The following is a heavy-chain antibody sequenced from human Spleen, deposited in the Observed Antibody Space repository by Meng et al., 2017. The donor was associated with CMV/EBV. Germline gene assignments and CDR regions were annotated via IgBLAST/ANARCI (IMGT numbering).Heavy chain of an antibody. Sequence: DSVSSSNYYWSWIRQPPGKGLEWIGYIFYSGRTNYNPSLKSRVTISIDTSKNQFSLKLSSVTAADTAVYYCARENDFWSGYYMIDSWGQGTLVTVSS. V-gene: IGHV4-61*01. J-gene: IGHJ4*02. D-gene: IGHD3-3*01. CDR2: IFYSGRT. CDR3: ARENDFWSGYYMIDS. CDR1: DSVSSSNYY.